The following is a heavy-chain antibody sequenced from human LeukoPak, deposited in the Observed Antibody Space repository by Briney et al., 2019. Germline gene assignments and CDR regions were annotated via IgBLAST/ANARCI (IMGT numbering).Heavy chain of an antibody. D-gene: IGHD6-13*01. J-gene: IGHJ4*02. CDR1: GFTFSSYA. V-gene: IGHV3-30-3*01. CDR3: ARGGELNAAAGPLDY. Sequence: GGSLRLSCAASGFTFSSYAMHWVRQAPGKGLEWVAVISYDGSNKYYADSVKGRFTISRDNSKNTLYLQMNSLRAEDTAVYYCARGGELNAAAGPLDYWGQGTLVAVSS. CDR2: ISYDGSNK.